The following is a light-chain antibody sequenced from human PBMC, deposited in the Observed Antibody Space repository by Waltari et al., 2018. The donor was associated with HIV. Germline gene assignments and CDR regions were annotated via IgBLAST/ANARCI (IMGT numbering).Light chain of an antibody. CDR3: SSYTASNTLWV. J-gene: IGLJ3*02. V-gene: IGLV2-14*03. CDR2: DVT. CDR1: SSDIGAYNH. Sequence: QSALTQPASVSGSRGQSITMSCTGTSSDIGAYNHVSGFQQRPGKAPKLIIYDVTDRPSGVSKRFSGSKSGITASLTISGLQADDEGDYYCSSYTASNTLWVFGGGTKLTVL.